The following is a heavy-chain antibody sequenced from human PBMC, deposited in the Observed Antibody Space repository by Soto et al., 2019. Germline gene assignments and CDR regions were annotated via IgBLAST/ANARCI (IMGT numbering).Heavy chain of an antibody. CDR1: GGSISSGGYY. D-gene: IGHD6-6*01. V-gene: IGHV4-31*03. J-gene: IGHJ4*02. Sequence: ASETLSLTCTVSGGSISSGGYYWSWIRQHPGKGLEWIGYIYYSGSTYYNPSLKSRVTISVDTSKNQFSLKLSSVTAADTAVYYCERGWERARPINWGQGTLVTVSS. CDR2: IYYSGST. CDR3: ERGWERARPIN.